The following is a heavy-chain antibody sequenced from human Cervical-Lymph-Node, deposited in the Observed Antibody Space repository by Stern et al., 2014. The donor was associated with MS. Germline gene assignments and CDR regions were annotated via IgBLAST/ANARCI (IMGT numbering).Heavy chain of an antibody. J-gene: IGHJ6*02. Sequence: QVQLQESGPGLVKPSETLSLTCIVSGGSISSSSYYWGWIRQPPGKGLEWIGSIYYSGSTDYNPSLKSRVTISVDTSKNQFSLKLSSVTAADTAVFYCARQDYSNYYYGLDVWGQGTTVTVSS. CDR1: GGSISSSSYY. D-gene: IGHD4-11*01. CDR2: IYYSGST. CDR3: ARQDYSNYYYGLDV. V-gene: IGHV4-39*01.